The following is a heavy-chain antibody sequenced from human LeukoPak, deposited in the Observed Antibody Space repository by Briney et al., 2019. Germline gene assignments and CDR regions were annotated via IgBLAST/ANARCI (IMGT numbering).Heavy chain of an antibody. Sequence: GGSLRLSCAASAVTFSPYWMSWVRQAPGKGLEWVANIKEDGSEINYVDSVKGRFTISRDNAKNSLYPQMNSLRVEDTAVYYCARDRGYSNFDYWGQGTLVTVSS. V-gene: IGHV3-7*01. CDR1: AVTFSPYW. J-gene: IGHJ4*02. CDR2: IKEDGSEI. D-gene: IGHD4-23*01. CDR3: ARDRGYSNFDY.